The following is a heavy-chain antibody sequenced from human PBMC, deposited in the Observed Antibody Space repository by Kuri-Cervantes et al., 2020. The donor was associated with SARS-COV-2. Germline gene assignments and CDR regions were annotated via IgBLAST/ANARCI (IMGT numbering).Heavy chain of an antibody. D-gene: IGHD1-20*01. J-gene: IGHJ4*02. CDR1: GGSISSGGYS. CDR3: ARSGNWNPETLYY. Sequence: SCAVSGGSISSGGYSWSGIRQPPGKGLEWSGYRYHSGSTYYNAELKSRVTISVDTSKNQFSLELSSVTAADTAVYYCARSGNWNPETLYYWGQGTLVTVSS. V-gene: IGHV4-30-2*02. CDR2: RYHSGST.